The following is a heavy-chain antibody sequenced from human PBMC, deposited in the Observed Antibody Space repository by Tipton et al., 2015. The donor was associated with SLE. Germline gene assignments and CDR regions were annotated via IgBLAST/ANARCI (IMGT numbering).Heavy chain of an antibody. Sequence: SLRLSCAVYGGAFGGFYWGWVPPPPGEGRGRGSDIYSGGSTYYADSVKGRFTISRDNSKNTLYLQMNSRRAEDTAVYYCAKGKGGELRYFDYWGQGTLVTVSS. D-gene: IGHD1-26*01. J-gene: IGHJ4*02. CDR3: AKGKGGELRYFDY. V-gene: IGHV3-53*05. CDR2: IYSGGST. CDR1: GGAFGGFY.